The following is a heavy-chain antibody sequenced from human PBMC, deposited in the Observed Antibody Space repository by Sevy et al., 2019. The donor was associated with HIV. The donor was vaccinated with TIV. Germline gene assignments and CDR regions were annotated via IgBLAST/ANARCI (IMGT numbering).Heavy chain of an antibody. CDR1: GFTFSNAW. V-gene: IGHV3-15*01. J-gene: IGHJ4*02. D-gene: IGHD6-13*01. CDR2: IKGKIYDGTI. CDR3: TTASWSQEDYYNY. Sequence: GGSLRLSCAASGFTFSNAWMSWVRQAPGKGLEWVGRIKGKIYDGTIDYAAPVKGRFIISRDDSKNTLQLQMNSLKTEETAVYYCTTASWSQEDYYNYWGQRTLVTVSS.